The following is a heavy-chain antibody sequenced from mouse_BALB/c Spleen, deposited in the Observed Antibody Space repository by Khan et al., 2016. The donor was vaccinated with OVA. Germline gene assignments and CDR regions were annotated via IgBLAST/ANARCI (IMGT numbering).Heavy chain of an antibody. V-gene: IGHV5-6*01. CDR3: ASHLTGSLAY. Sequence: DVQLVESGGDLVKPGGSLRLSCAASGFTFSAYGMSWVRQPPDKRLEWVSTINSDGYYTYYPDTVKGRFTISRNNAENTLYRQMNSLKSEDTAIYYCASHLTGSLAYWGQGTLVTVAA. CDR1: GFTFSAYG. CDR2: INSDGYYT. J-gene: IGHJ3*01. D-gene: IGHD4-1*01.